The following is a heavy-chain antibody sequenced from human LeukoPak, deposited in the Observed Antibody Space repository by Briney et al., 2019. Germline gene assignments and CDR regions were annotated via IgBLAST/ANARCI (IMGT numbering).Heavy chain of an antibody. CDR2: INHSGST. D-gene: IGHD4-17*01. J-gene: IGHJ3*02. CDR1: GGSFSGYY. Sequence: SETLSLTCAVYGGSFSGYYWSWIRQPPGKGLEWIGEINHSGSTNYNPSLKSRVTISVDTSKNQFSLKLSSVTAADTAVYYCARGHDHGDYDTDSDAFDIWGQGTMVTVSS. CDR3: ARGHDHGDYDTDSDAFDI. V-gene: IGHV4-34*01.